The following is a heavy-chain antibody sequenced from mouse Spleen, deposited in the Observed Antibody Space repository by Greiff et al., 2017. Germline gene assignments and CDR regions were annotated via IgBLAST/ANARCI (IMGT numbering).Heavy chain of an antibody. Sequence: QVQLQQSGAELVMPGASVKLSCKASGYTFTSYWMHWVKQRPGQGLEWIGEIDPSDSDTNSNQKFKGKATLTVDKSSSTAYMQLSSLTSEDSAVYYCARRGYDNAMDYWGQGNSVTVSS. D-gene: IGHD2-14*01. V-gene: IGHV1-69*01. CDR2: IDPSDSDT. J-gene: IGHJ4*01. CDR3: ARRGYDNAMDY. CDR1: GYTFTSYW.